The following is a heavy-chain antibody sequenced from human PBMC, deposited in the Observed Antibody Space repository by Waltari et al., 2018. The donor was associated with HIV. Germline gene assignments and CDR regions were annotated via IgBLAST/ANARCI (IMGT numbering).Heavy chain of an antibody. J-gene: IGHJ4*02. CDR1: GFTFSSYW. D-gene: IGHD3-10*01. CDR3: ARGGFYGSGSKVN. Sequence: EVQLVESGGGLVQPGGSLRLSCAASGFTFSSYWMSCVRPAPVKGLEWVANIKQDGSEKYYVDSVNGRFTISRDNAENSLYLQMNSLRAEDTAVYYCARGGFYGSGSKVNWGQGTLVTVSS. V-gene: IGHV3-7*04. CDR2: IKQDGSEK.